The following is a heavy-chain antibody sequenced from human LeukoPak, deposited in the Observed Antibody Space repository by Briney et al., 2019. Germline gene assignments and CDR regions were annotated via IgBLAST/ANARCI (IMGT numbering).Heavy chain of an antibody. D-gene: IGHD7-27*01. CDR3: ARDTALTGKGQWGRFDP. Sequence: PGGFRRLSSAASGGTFSSHSMNWVRQAPGKGLEWVSSISSSSSYIYYADSEKGRFTISRDNAKNSLYLQMNSLRAEDTAVYYCARDTALTGKGQWGRFDPWGQGILVTVSS. CDR2: ISSSSSYI. J-gene: IGHJ5*01. V-gene: IGHV3-21*01. CDR1: GGTFSSHS.